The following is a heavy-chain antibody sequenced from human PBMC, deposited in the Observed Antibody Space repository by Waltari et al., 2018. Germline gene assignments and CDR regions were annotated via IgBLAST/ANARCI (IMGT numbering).Heavy chain of an antibody. D-gene: IGHD3-22*01. Sequence: QVQLVQSGAEVKKPGSSVKVSCKASGGTFSSYAISWVRQAPGQGLEWMGGIIPIFGTANYAQKFQGRVTITADESTSTAYMELSSLRSEDTAVYYCARDLYYYDSSADDAFDIWGQGTMVTVSS. CDR3: ARDLYYYDSSADDAFDI. CDR1: GGTFSSYA. V-gene: IGHV1-69*13. J-gene: IGHJ3*02. CDR2: IIPIFGTA.